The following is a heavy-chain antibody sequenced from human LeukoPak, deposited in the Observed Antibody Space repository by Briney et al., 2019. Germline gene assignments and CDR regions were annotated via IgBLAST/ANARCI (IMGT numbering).Heavy chain of an antibody. D-gene: IGHD4-11*01. CDR3: TSASKDDYDY. Sequence: PGGSLRLSCTASGFTFGDYAMSWVRQAPGKGLEWVGFIRSKAYGGTTEYAASVKGRFTISRDDSKSIAYLQMNSLKTEDTAVYYCTSASKDDYDYWGQGTLVTVSS. V-gene: IGHV3-49*04. CDR2: IRSKAYGGTT. CDR1: GFTFGDYA. J-gene: IGHJ4*02.